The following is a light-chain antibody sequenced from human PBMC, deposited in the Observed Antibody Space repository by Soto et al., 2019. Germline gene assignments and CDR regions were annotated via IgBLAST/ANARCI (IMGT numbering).Light chain of an antibody. Sequence: EIVLTQSPATLSLSPGERATLSCRASQSVISYLAWYPQKPGQAPRLLIYDASNRATGIPARFSGSGSGTDFTLTISSLEPEDFAVYYCQQRSNWPLITFGQGTRLEI. J-gene: IGKJ5*01. CDR3: QQRSNWPLIT. CDR1: QSVISY. CDR2: DAS. V-gene: IGKV3-11*01.